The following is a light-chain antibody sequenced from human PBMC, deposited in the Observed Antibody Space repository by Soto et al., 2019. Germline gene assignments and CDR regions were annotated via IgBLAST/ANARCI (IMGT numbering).Light chain of an antibody. CDR1: QSISRY. J-gene: IGKJ4*01. V-gene: IGKV1-39*01. Sequence: DIQMTQSPSSLSASVGDRVTITCRASQSISRYLNWYQQKPGKAPKLLIYAASSLQSGVPSRFSGSGSGTDFTLTFSSLQPADFATYYCQHSYSVPRTFGGGTRVESK. CDR2: AAS. CDR3: QHSYSVPRT.